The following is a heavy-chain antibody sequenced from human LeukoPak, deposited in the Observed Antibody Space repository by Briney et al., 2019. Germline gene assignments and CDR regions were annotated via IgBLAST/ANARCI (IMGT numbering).Heavy chain of an antibody. V-gene: IGHV4-61*02. CDR1: GGSIGSGSYY. J-gene: IGHJ5*02. D-gene: IGHD1-26*01. CDR2: IYTSGST. Sequence: SQTLSLACTVSGGSIGSGSYYWSWIRQPAGKGLEWIGRIYTSGSTNYNPSLKSRVTISVDTSKNQFSLKLSSVTAADTAVYYCARSVTIVGISGRDNWFDPWGQGTLVTVSS. CDR3: ARSVTIVGISGRDNWFDP.